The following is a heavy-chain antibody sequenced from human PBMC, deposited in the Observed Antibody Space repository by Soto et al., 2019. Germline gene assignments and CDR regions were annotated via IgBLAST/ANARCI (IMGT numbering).Heavy chain of an antibody. CDR3: ARLDTIAAGTTTITPVDY. Sequence: ASVKVSCKASGYTFTSYYMHWVRQAPGQGLEWMGIINPSGGSTSYAQKFQGRVTMTRDTSTSTVYMELSSLRSEDTAVYYCARLDTIAAGTTTITPVDYWGQGTLVTVSS. CDR2: INPSGGST. D-gene: IGHD6-13*01. CDR1: GYTFTSYY. J-gene: IGHJ4*02. V-gene: IGHV1-46*01.